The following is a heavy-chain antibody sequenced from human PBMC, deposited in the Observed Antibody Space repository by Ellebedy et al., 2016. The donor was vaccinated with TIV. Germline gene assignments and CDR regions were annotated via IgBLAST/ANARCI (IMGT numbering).Heavy chain of an antibody. CDR3: ARSGDWFDP. Sequence: MPSETLSLTCKVSGGPISSHFWRWIRQPPGKGLEWIGHIFFSGSTNYNPSLESRVSISKDTSKNQISLNLASVTAADTAVYYCARSGDWFDPWGQGTLVT. J-gene: IGHJ5*02. CDR2: IFFSGST. V-gene: IGHV4-59*11. D-gene: IGHD3-10*01. CDR1: GGPISSHF.